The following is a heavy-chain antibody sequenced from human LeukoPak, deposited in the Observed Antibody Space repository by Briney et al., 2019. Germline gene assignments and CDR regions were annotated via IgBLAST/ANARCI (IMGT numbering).Heavy chain of an antibody. Sequence: GGSLRLSCAASGLTFSSYAMDWVRQAPGKGVEWISYISSGSSSIYHADSVKGRFTISRDNAKNSLYLQMNSLRAEDTAVYYCARDFGQSYGMDVWGQGTTVTVSS. CDR1: GLTFSSYA. D-gene: IGHD3-3*01. V-gene: IGHV3-48*04. CDR3: ARDFGQSYGMDV. J-gene: IGHJ6*02. CDR2: ISSGSSSI.